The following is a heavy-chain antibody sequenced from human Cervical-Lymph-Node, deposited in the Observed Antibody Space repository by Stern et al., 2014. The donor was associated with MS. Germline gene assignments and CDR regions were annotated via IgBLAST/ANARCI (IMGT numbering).Heavy chain of an antibody. J-gene: IGHJ6*02. V-gene: IGHV3-30*09. Sequence: VQLVESGGGVVPPGGSLRLSCADSGSTFSNSAMHWVRQAPGKGLEWVAVISHDGSNKHYGDSVEGRLAISRDNSRNTLSLEIYSLRAEDTAVYYCVRTESFYYYDGMDVWGHGTTVIVSS. CDR3: VRTESFYYYDGMDV. CDR2: ISHDGSNK. CDR1: GSTFSNSA.